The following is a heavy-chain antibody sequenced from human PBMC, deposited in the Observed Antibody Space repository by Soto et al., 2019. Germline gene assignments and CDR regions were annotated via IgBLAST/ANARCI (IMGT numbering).Heavy chain of an antibody. Sequence: ASVKVSCKASGYTFTSYDINWVRQATGQGLEWMGWMNPNSGNTGYAQKFQGRVTMTRNTSISTAYMELSRLRSDDTAVYYCARDIVVVPAAIMRRGNWFDPWGQGTLVTVSS. CDR2: MNPNSGNT. J-gene: IGHJ5*02. CDR3: ARDIVVVPAAIMRRGNWFDP. CDR1: GYTFTSYD. D-gene: IGHD2-2*02. V-gene: IGHV1-8*01.